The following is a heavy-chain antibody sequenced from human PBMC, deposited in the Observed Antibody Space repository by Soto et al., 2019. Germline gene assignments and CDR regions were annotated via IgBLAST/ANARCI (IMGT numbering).Heavy chain of an antibody. CDR1: GFTFSSYA. CDR3: AKDLGRDGYNWGIYDY. Sequence: GGSLRLSCAASGFTFSSYAMSWVRQAPGKGLEWVSAISGSGGSTYYADSVKGRFTISRDNSKNTLYLQMNSLRAEDTAVYYCAKDLGRDGYNWGIYDYWGQGTLVTVSS. D-gene: IGHD5-12*01. J-gene: IGHJ4*02. V-gene: IGHV3-23*01. CDR2: ISGSGGST.